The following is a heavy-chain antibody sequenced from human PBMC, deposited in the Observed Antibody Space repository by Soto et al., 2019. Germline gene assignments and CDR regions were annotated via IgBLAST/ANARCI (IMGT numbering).Heavy chain of an antibody. V-gene: IGHV3-23*01. CDR3: AKYDFWSGYYKDAFDI. D-gene: IGHD3-3*01. Sequence: GGSLRLSCAASGFTFSSYAMSWVRQAPGKGLEWVSAISGSGGSTYYADSVKGRFTISRDNSKNTLYLQMNSLRAEDTAVYYCAKYDFWSGYYKDAFDIWGQGTMVTVSS. CDR2: ISGSGGST. CDR1: GFTFSSYA. J-gene: IGHJ3*02.